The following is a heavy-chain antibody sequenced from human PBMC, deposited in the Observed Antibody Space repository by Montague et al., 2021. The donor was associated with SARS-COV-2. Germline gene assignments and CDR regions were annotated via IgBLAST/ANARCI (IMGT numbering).Heavy chain of an antibody. J-gene: IGHJ4*02. D-gene: IGHD3-22*01. CDR3: ARAGGFDNSGYVGRLRTYYFDY. Sequence: SETLSPTCTVSGGSISSGGYYWSWIRQHPGKGLEWIGSIYYTGSRYYTPSLTSRLTISVDTSRYQFSLELTSVTAADTAIYYCARAGGFDNSGYVGRLRTYYFDYWGQGLLVTVSS. CDR2: IYYTGSR. V-gene: IGHV4-39*07. CDR1: GGSISSGGYY.